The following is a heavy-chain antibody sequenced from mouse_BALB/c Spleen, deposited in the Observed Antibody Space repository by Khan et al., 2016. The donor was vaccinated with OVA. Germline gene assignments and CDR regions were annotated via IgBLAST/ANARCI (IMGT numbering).Heavy chain of an antibody. D-gene: IGHD1-1*01. J-gene: IGHJ2*01. V-gene: IGHV3-2*02. CDR1: GYSITSNYA. CDR2: ISYSDST. Sequence: VQLQQSGPGLVKPSQSLSLTCTVTGYSITSNYAWNWIRQFPGNKLEWMGYISYSDSTSYNPSLKSRISITRDTSQNQFFLQLNSVTTEDTATYYCARRNDYGYYFDYWGQGTTLTVSS. CDR3: ARRNDYGYYFDY.